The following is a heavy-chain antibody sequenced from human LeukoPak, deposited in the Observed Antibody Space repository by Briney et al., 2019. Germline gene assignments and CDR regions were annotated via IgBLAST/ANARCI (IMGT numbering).Heavy chain of an antibody. CDR2: INPSGGST. V-gene: IGHV1-46*01. J-gene: IGHJ5*02. Sequence: GASVKVSCKASGYTFTSYYMHWVRQAPGQGLEWMGIINPSGGSTSYAQKFQGRVTMTRDTSMSTVYMELSSLRSEDTAVYYCARGGFPQVPNNWFDPWGQGTLVTVSS. CDR1: GYTFTSYY. CDR3: ARGGFPQVPNNWFDP.